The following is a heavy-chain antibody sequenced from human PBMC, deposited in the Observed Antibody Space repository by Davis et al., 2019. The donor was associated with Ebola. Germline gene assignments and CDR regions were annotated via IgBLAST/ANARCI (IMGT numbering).Heavy chain of an antibody. V-gene: IGHV3-33*01. D-gene: IGHD6-6*01. CDR3: ARDLFVYPSEYSSSPIDH. CDR1: GFTFSSYG. Sequence: PGGSLRLSCAASGFTFSSYGMHWVRQAPGKGLEWVAVIWYDGSNKYYADSVKGRFTISRDNSKNTLYLQMNSLRAEDTAVYYCARDLFVYPSEYSSSPIDHWGQGTLVTVSS. CDR2: IWYDGSNK. J-gene: IGHJ4*02.